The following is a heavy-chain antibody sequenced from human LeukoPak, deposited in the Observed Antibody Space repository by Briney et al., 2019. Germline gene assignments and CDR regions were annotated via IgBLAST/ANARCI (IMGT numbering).Heavy chain of an antibody. Sequence: PGGSLRLSCAASGFTFSSYSMNWVRQAPGKGLEWVANIKQDGSEKYYVDSVKDRFTISRDNAKNSLFLQMNSLRDEDTAVYYCARGGQGRYNWFDPWGQGTLVTVSS. V-gene: IGHV3-7*01. CDR2: IKQDGSEK. J-gene: IGHJ5*02. CDR3: ARGGQGRYNWFDP. CDR1: GFTFSSYS. D-gene: IGHD3-10*01.